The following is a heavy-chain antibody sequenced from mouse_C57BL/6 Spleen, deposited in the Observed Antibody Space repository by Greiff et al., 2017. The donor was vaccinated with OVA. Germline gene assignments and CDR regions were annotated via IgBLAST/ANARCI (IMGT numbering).Heavy chain of an antibody. CDR1: GYTFTSYW. V-gene: IGHV1-69*01. CDR2: IDPSDSYT. J-gene: IGHJ1*03. Sequence: VKLQQPGAELVMPGASVKLSCKASGYTFTSYWMHWVKQRPGQGLEWIGEIDPSDSYTNYNQKFKGKSTLTVDKSSSTAYMQLSSLTSEDSAVYYCARWGYWYFDVWGTGTTVTVSS. CDR3: ARWGYWYFDV.